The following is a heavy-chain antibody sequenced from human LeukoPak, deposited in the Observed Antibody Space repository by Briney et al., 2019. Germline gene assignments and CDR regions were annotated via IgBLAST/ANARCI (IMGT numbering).Heavy chain of an antibody. J-gene: IGHJ5*02. V-gene: IGHV3-53*01. CDR3: ARRGYYDFWSGYWDNWFDP. CDR2: IYSGGST. Sequence: PGGSLRLSCAASGFTVSSNYMSWVRQAPGKGLEWVSVIYSGGSTYYADSVKGRFTISRDNSKNTLYLQMNSLRAEDTAVYYCARRGYYDFWSGYWDNWFDPWGQGTLVTVSS. CDR1: GFTVSSNY. D-gene: IGHD3-3*01.